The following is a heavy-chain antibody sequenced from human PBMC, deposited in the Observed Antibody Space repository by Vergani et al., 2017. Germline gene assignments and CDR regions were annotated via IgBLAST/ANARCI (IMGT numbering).Heavy chain of an antibody. V-gene: IGHV1-46*03. J-gene: IGHJ4*02. CDR3: ARGDYGILTGYGY. CDR2: INPSGGHT. CDR1: GYTFSNYY. Sequence: QVQVVQSGAEVKKSGASVKVSCKTSGYTFSNYYMHWLRQAPGQGLEWMGIINPSGGHTNYAQKFQGRVTMTRDTSTCTVYMELSSLRSEDTAIYYCARGDYGILTGYGYWGQGTLVTVSA. D-gene: IGHD3-9*01.